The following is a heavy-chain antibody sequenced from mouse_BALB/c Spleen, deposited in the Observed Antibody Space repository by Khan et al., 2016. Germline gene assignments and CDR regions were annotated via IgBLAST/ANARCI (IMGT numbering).Heavy chain of an antibody. V-gene: IGHV2-2*02. Sequence: QVQLKQSGPGLVQPSQSLSITCTVSGFSLTSYGVHWVRQSPGKGLEWLGVIWRGGSTDYNAAFISRLSISKDNSKSQVFFKMNSLQANDTAIYYCARNYGNYYAMDYWGQGTSVTVSS. CDR3: ARNYGNYYAMDY. CDR1: GFSLTSYG. D-gene: IGHD2-1*01. J-gene: IGHJ4*01. CDR2: IWRGGST.